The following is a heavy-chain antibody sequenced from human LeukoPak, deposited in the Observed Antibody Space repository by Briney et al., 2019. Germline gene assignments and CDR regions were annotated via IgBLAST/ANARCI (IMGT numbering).Heavy chain of an antibody. CDR1: GGSITSGNCF. CDR2: ISYSGSP. J-gene: IGHJ5*02. Sequence: SETLSLTCTVSGGSITSGNCFWTWIRQHPGKGLEWIGYISYSGSPYYNPSLQSRVTISLDMSKNQFSLKLSSVTVADTAVYYCATDHLAAAGYNWFDPWGQGTLVTVSS. CDR3: ATDHLAAAGYNWFDP. V-gene: IGHV4-31*03. D-gene: IGHD6-13*01.